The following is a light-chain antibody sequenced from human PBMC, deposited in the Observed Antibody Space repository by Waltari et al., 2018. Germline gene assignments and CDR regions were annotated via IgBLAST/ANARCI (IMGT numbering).Light chain of an antibody. CDR1: QSLLHSNGYNY. CDR2: LGS. CDR3: QQHYSSPYT. J-gene: IGKJ2*01. Sequence: DNVMTQSPLSLPVTPGEPASISCRSSQSLLHSNGYNYLVWYLQKPGQSPQLLIYLGSNRASGVPDRFSGSGSGTDFTLKISTVEAEDVAVYYCQQHYSSPYTFGQGTKLEI. V-gene: IGKV2-28*01.